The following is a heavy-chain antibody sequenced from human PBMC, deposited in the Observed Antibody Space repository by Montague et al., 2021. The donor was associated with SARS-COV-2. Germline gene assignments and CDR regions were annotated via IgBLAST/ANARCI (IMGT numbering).Heavy chain of an antibody. J-gene: IGHJ3*02. CDR1: GGSISSNNYY. V-gene: IGHV4-39*02. D-gene: IGHD5-12*01. Sequence: SETLSLTCTVSGGSISSNNYYWDWIRQPPGKGLEWIGSIYDSGSTYYNPSPKSRVTISVDTSKNHFSLKLNSVTAADTAVYYCARRGRKLLPVATTIGGLDIWGQGTMVTVSS. CDR2: IYDSGST. CDR3: ARRGRKLLPVATTIGGLDI.